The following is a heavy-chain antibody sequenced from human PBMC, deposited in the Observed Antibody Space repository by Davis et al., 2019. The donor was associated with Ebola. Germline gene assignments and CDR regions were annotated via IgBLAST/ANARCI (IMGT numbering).Heavy chain of an antibody. V-gene: IGHV4-59*01. CDR3: ARYWSGYSYGFFDY. D-gene: IGHD5-18*01. Sequence: SETLSLTCSVSGGSISSYYWSWIRQPPGKGLDWIGYIYYSGSTNYNPSLKSRVTISTDTSKNQFSLTLKSVTAADTAVYYCARYWSGYSYGFFDYWGQGTLVTVSS. CDR1: GGSISSYY. CDR2: IYYSGST. J-gene: IGHJ4*02.